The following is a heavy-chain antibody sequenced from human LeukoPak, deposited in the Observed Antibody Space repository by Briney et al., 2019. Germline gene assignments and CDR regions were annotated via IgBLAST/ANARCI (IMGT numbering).Heavy chain of an antibody. V-gene: IGHV4-30-4*01. CDR1: GDSITRRDLY. D-gene: IGHD1-7*01. Sequence: SQTLSLTCTVSGDSITRRDLYWSWIRQPPGKGLEWIGYIHYGGTTYYSPSLKSRVTISPDTSKNQFSLKLSSATAADTAVYYCARDKDWNFDWGQGTLVTVSS. CDR2: IHYGGTT. CDR3: ARDKDWNFD. J-gene: IGHJ4*02.